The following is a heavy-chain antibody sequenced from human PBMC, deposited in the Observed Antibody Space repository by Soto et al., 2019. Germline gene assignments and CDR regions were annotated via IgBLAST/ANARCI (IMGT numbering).Heavy chain of an antibody. CDR3: ARVVPAAISYYGMDV. Sequence: QVQLVESGGGVVQPGRSLRLSCAASGFTFSSYGMHWVRQAPGKGLEXVAVIWYDGSNKYYADSVKGRFTISRDNSKNTLYLQMNSLRAEDTAVYYCARVVPAAISYYGMDVWGQGTTFTFSS. CDR2: IWYDGSNK. D-gene: IGHD2-2*01. CDR1: GFTFSSYG. J-gene: IGHJ6*02. V-gene: IGHV3-33*01.